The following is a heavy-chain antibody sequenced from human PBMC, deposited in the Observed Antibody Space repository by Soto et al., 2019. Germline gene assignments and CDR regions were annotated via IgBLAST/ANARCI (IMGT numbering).Heavy chain of an antibody. CDR2: FMPIIGTA. Sequence: QVQLVQSGAEVKKPGSSVKVSCKASGGTFSSHVFNWVRQAPGQGLEWMGGFMPIIGTANYAQKFQGRVTMTADESTSTAYMELSSLRSEDTAVYYCARDLEFRDGNISHLDYWGQGTLVTVSS. CDR3: ARDLEFRDGNISHLDY. V-gene: IGHV1-69*01. J-gene: IGHJ4*02. CDR1: GGTFSSHV. D-gene: IGHD3-10*01.